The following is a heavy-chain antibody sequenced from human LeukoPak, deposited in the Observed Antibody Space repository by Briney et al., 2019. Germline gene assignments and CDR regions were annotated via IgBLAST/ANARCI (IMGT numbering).Heavy chain of an antibody. CDR1: GFTFSSYW. D-gene: IGHD3-16*01. CDR2: IKEDGSEK. CDR3: ASGFHYGRKWANFDY. J-gene: IGHJ4*02. V-gene: IGHV3-7*01. Sequence: PGGSLRLSCAASGFTFSSYWMTWVRQAPGKGLEWVANIKEDGSEKYYVDSVKGRFTISRDNAKNSLYLQMNSLRAEDTAVYYCASGFHYGRKWANFDYWGQGTLVTVSS.